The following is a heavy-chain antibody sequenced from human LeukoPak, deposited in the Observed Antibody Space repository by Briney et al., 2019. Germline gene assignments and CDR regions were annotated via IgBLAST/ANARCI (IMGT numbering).Heavy chain of an antibody. D-gene: IGHD3-10*01. V-gene: IGHV3-23*01. CDR2: ISGSGGST. J-gene: IGHJ4*02. CDR3: AKGYGSGSYLADY. Sequence: PGGSLRLSCAASGFTFSSYAMNWVRQAPGKGLEWVSAISGSGGSTYYADSVKGRFTISRDNSKNTLYLQMNSLRAEDTAVYYCAKGYGSGSYLADYWGQGTLVTLSS. CDR1: GFTFSSYA.